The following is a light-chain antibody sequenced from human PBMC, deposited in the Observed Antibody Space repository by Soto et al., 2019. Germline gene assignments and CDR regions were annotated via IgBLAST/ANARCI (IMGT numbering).Light chain of an antibody. Sequence: DVQMTQSPSSLSASVGDTVTITCRASQGIAFYLAWFQQRPGKAPNLLISAASNLQSGVPSRFSGSGSGTDFTLTISSLQPEDVATCYCQKYDTAPFTFGPG. J-gene: IGKJ3*01. CDR1: QGIAFY. CDR2: AAS. V-gene: IGKV1-27*01. CDR3: QKYDTAPFT.